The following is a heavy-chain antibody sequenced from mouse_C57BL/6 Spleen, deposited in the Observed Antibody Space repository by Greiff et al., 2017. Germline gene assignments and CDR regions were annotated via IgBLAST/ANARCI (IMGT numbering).Heavy chain of an antibody. J-gene: IGHJ1*03. D-gene: IGHD3-2*02. CDR3: ARPRLPYWYFDV. Sequence: EVQLVESVGGLVKPGGSLKLSCAASGFTFSDYGMHWVRQAPEQGLEWVAYISSGSSTIYYADTVKGRFTISRDNAKNTLFLQMTSLRSEDTAMYYCARPRLPYWYFDVWGTGTTVTVSS. CDR1: GFTFSDYG. V-gene: IGHV5-17*01. CDR2: ISSGSSTI.